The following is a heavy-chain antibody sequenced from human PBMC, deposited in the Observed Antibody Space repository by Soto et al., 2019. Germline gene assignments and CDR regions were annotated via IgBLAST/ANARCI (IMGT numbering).Heavy chain of an antibody. J-gene: IGHJ4*02. Sequence: GGFLRLSCATCGFAFRSYGIHWVRQTPGKGLEWVAVISFDGSNENYADSVKGRFTISRDNSKDTLYLQMNSLRTEDTAVYYCAKPHVVMISRSHYFDYWGQGALVTVSS. CDR1: GFAFRSYG. D-gene: IGHD3-16*01. V-gene: IGHV3-30*18. CDR3: AKPHVVMISRSHYFDY. CDR2: ISFDGSNE.